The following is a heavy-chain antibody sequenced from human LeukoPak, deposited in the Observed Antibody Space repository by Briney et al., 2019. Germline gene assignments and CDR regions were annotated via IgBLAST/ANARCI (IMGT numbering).Heavy chain of an antibody. Sequence: ASVKVSCKASGYTFTSYVSWVRLAPGQGLEWMGWINTYNGNTYYAQKLQGRVTMTRDMSTSTVYMELSSLRSEDTAVYYCAISETYDSSGYYYRNWGQGTLVTVSS. V-gene: IGHV1-18*01. CDR2: INTYNGNT. J-gene: IGHJ4*02. D-gene: IGHD3-22*01. CDR1: GYTFTSY. CDR3: AISETYDSSGYYYRN.